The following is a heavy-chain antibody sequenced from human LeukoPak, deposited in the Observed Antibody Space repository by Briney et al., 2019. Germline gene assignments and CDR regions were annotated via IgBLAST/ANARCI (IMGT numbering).Heavy chain of an antibody. CDR2: INPNSGGT. Sequence: ASVKVSCKASGYTFTGYYMHWVRQAPGQGLERMGWINPNSGGTNYAQKFQGRVTMTRDTSISTAYMELSRLRSDDTAVYYCARDLYCSSTSCYGHYFDYWGQGTLVTVSS. D-gene: IGHD2-2*01. CDR3: ARDLYCSSTSCYGHYFDY. J-gene: IGHJ4*02. V-gene: IGHV1-2*02. CDR1: GYTFTGYY.